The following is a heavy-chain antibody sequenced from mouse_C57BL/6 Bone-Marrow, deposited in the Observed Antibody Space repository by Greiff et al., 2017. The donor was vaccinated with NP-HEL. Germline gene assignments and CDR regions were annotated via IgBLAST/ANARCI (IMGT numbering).Heavy chain of an antibody. CDR2: IRSKSNNYAT. Sequence: EVMLVESGGGLVQPKGSLKLSCAASGFSFNTYAMNWVRQAPGKGLEWVARIRSKSNNYATYYADSVKDRFTISRDDSESMLYLQMNNLKTEDTAMYYCVRHSSSFYFDYGGQGTTLTVSS. J-gene: IGHJ2*01. D-gene: IGHD1-1*01. V-gene: IGHV10-1*01. CDR1: GFSFNTYA. CDR3: VRHSSSFYFDY.